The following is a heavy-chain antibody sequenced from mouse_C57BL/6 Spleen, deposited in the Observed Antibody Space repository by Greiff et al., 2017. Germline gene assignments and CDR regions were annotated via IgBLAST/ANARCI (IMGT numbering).Heavy chain of an antibody. J-gene: IGHJ2*01. V-gene: IGHV1-61*01. Sequence: QVQLQQPGAELVRPGSSVKLSCKASGYTFTSYWMDWVKQRPGQGLEWIGNIYPSDSETHYNQKFKDKATLTVDKSSSTAYMQLSSLTSEDSAVYYCAREGLLPDYWGQGTTLTVSS. CDR1: GYTFTSYW. CDR2: IYPSDSET. D-gene: IGHD1-1*01. CDR3: AREGLLPDY.